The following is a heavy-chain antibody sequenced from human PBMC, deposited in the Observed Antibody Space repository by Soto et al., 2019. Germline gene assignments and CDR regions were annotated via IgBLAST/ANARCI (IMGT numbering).Heavy chain of an antibody. J-gene: IGHJ4*02. Sequence: EVQLVESGGGLVQPGGSLRLSCAASGFSFNTYEMNWVRQAPGKGLAWVSYISTSGSTIYYADSVKGRFTISRDNGKNSLYLQMNSLRAEDTAVYYCAYGGSCDYCGQGTQVTVSS. CDR2: ISTSGSTI. V-gene: IGHV3-48*03. D-gene: IGHD1-26*01. CDR1: GFSFNTYE. CDR3: AYGGSCDY.